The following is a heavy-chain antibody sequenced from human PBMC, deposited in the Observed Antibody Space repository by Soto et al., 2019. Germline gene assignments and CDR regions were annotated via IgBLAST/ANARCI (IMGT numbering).Heavy chain of an antibody. CDR3: ASGHWPNFDY. Sequence: QVQLQESGPGLVKPSETLSLTCTVSGGSISSYYWSWIRQPPGKGLEWIGYIYYSGSTNYNPSLNSRLPISVDISKNQFSLKLNSGTAADTAVYYRASGHWPNFDYWGQGTLVTVSS. J-gene: IGHJ4*02. V-gene: IGHV4-59*08. CDR2: IYYSGST. D-gene: IGHD1-1*01. CDR1: GGSISSYY.